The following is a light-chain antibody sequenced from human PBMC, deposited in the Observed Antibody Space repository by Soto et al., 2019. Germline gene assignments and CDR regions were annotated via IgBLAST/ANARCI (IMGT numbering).Light chain of an antibody. V-gene: IGKV1-27*01. Sequence: DIQMTQSPSSLSASVGDRVTITCRASRGISNYLAWYQQKPGTVPKLLISAASTLQTGVPSRFSGGGSGTDFTLTISSLQPEDVATYYCQKYNSAPWTFGQGTKV. CDR1: RGISNY. CDR3: QKYNSAPWT. J-gene: IGKJ1*01. CDR2: AAS.